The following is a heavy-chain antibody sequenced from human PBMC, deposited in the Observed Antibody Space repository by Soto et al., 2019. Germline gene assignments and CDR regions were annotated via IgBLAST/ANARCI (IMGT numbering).Heavy chain of an antibody. D-gene: IGHD5-12*01. CDR2: IIPILGIA. CDR1: GGTFSSYT. J-gene: IGHJ4*02. CDR3: ARDLSDEWLRFVY. V-gene: IGHV1-69*04. Sequence: SVKVSCKASGGTFSSYTISWVRQAPGQGLEWMGRIIPILGIANYAQKFQGRVTITADKSTSTAYMELSSLRSEDTAVYYCARDLSDEWLRFVYWGQGTLVTVSS.